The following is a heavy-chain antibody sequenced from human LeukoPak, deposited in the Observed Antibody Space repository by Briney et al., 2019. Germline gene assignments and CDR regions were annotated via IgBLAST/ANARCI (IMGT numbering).Heavy chain of an antibody. CDR2: IGNTET. Sequence: GGSLRLSCATSGFPFETNAMSWVRQAPGKGLEWFATIGNTETFYADSVTGRFTISRDNSKNTVNLQMNRLRVEDTAIYYCAKDWIQFNRVFDCFDSWGQGTLVTVSS. D-gene: IGHD5-18*01. J-gene: IGHJ4*02. CDR1: GFPFETNA. V-gene: IGHV3-23*01. CDR3: AKDWIQFNRVFDCFDS.